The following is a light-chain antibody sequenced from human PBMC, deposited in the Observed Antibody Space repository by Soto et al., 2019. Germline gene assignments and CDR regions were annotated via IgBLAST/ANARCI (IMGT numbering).Light chain of an antibody. Sequence: QSVLTQPPSVSGAPGQRVTISCTRSSSNIGAGYDVHWYQQLPGTAPKVLIYGNSNRPSGVPDRFSGSKSGTSASLAITGLQAEDEADYYCQSYDSSLSGYVFGTGTKLTVL. CDR3: QSYDSSLSGYV. CDR1: SSNIGAGYD. V-gene: IGLV1-40*01. CDR2: GNS. J-gene: IGLJ1*01.